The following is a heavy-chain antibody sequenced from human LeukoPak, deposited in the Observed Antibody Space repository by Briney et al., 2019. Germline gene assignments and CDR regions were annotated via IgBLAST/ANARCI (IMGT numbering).Heavy chain of an antibody. V-gene: IGHV3-7*01. CDR1: GFTFSSYW. J-gene: IGHJ4*02. CDR2: IKQDGSEK. Sequence: SGGSLTLSCAASGFTFSSYWMHWVRHAPGKGLEGVANIKQDGSEKYYVDSVKGRFTISRDNPKNSLYLQMNNLRAEDTAVYYCASGLGRAICYGSGRADYWGQGTLVTVSS. D-gene: IGHD3-10*01. CDR3: ASGLGRAICYGSGRADY.